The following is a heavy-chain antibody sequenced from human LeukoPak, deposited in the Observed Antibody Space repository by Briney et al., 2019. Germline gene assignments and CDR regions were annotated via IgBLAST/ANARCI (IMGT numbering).Heavy chain of an antibody. J-gene: IGHJ4*02. CDR2: TSSQIGNT. V-gene: IGHV1-18*01. CDR1: GYTFTSFG. CDR3: AREQDLYSGYDFVSVGHIDY. D-gene: IGHD5-12*01. Sequence: GASVTVSCKASGYTFTSFGISWVRQAPGQRFEWMGWTSSQIGNTNYAQKLQGRVTMTTDTSTSTAYMEMRSLRSDDTAVYYCAREQDLYSGYDFVSVGHIDYWGQGTLVTVSS.